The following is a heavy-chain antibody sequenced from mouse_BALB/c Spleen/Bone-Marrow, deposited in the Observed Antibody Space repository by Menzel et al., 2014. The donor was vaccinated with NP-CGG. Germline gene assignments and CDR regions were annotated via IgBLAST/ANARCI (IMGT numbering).Heavy chain of an antibody. J-gene: IGHJ3*01. CDR3: AIDYDNYVRFAY. D-gene: IGHD2-1*01. V-gene: IGHV7-3*02. Sequence: VQRVVSGGDLVQPGGSLGLSWANPGFTFTVYYMSWVRPPPGNALEWLGFFRNKANGYTTEYSASVKGRCTISRDNSQSILYLQMNTMRAEDSATYYCAIDYDNYVRFAYRGQGTLVTIAA. CDR1: GFTFTVYY. CDR2: FRNKANGYTT.